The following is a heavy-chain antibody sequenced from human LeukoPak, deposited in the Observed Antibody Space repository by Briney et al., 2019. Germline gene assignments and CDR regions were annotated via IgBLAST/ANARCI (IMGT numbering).Heavy chain of an antibody. V-gene: IGHV3-23*01. Sequence: ETLSLTCTVSGYSISSGYYWGWIRQPPGKGLEWVSAISGSGGSTYYADSVKGRFTISRDNSKNTLYLQMNSLRAEDTAVYYCAKALVWFGELSRHNFDYWGQGTLVTVSS. CDR2: ISGSGGST. D-gene: IGHD3-10*01. CDR3: AKALVWFGELSRHNFDY. CDR1: GYSISSGYY. J-gene: IGHJ4*02.